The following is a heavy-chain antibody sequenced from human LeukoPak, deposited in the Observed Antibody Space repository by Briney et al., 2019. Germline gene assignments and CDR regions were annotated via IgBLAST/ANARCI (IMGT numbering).Heavy chain of an antibody. CDR1: GGTFSSYA. CDR3: ARRAYCGGDCYYGPDY. D-gene: IGHD2-21*01. J-gene: IGHJ4*02. V-gene: IGHV1-69*01. Sequence: ASVKVSCKASGGTFSSYAISWVRQAPGQGLEWVGGIIPIFGTANYAQKFQGRVTITADESTSTAYMELSSLRSEDTAVYYCARRAYCGGDCYYGPDYWGQGTLVTVSS. CDR2: IIPIFGTA.